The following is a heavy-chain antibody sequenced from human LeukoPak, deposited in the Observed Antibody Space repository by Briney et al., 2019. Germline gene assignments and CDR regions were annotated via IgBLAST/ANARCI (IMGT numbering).Heavy chain of an antibody. CDR3: ARGRGQTAGNYLVRGWFDP. J-gene: IGHJ5*02. D-gene: IGHD2/OR15-2a*01. Sequence: SETLSLTCAVYGGSFSGYYWSWIRQPPGKGLEWIGEINHSGSTNYNPSLKSRVTISVDTSKNQFSLKLSSVTAADTAVYYCARGRGQTAGNYLVRGWFDPWGQGTLVTVS. CDR2: INHSGST. CDR1: GGSFSGYY. V-gene: IGHV4-34*01.